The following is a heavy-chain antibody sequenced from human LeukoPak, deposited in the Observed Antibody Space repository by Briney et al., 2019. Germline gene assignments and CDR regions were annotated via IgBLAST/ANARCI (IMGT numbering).Heavy chain of an antibody. V-gene: IGHV1-2*02. CDR2: INPNSGGT. D-gene: IGHD1-1*01. CDR3: ARDPIEGTTGTVDAFDI. J-gene: IGHJ3*02. Sequence: ASVKVSCKASGYTFTGYYMHWVRQAPGQGLEWMGWINPNSGGTNYAQKFQGRVTMTRDTSISTAYMELSRLRSDDTAVYYCARDPIEGTTGTVDAFDIWAKGQWSPSLQ. CDR1: GYTFTGYY.